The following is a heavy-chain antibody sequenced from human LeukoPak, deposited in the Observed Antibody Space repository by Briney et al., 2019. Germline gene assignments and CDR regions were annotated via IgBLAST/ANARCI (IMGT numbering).Heavy chain of an antibody. CDR1: GYSISSGYY. D-gene: IGHD6-19*01. V-gene: IGHV4-38-2*02. J-gene: IGHJ4*02. Sequence: SSETLSLTCTVSGYSISSGYYWGWIRQPPGKGLEWIGGIYHSGSTYYNPSLKSRVTISVDTSKNQFSLKLSSVTAADTAVYYCARGSSISSGWYTSDYWGQGTLVTVSS. CDR3: ARGSSISSGWYTSDY. CDR2: IYHSGST.